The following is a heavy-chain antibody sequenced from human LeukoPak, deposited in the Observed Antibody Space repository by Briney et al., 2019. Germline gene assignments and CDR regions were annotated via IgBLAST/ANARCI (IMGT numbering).Heavy chain of an antibody. D-gene: IGHD4-23*01. CDR3: ASRGNSDVNDY. CDR2: IYHSGST. Sequence: SETLSLTCAASGGSISSSNWWSWVRQPPGKGLEWIGEIYHSGSTNYNPSLKSRVTISVDKSKNQFSLKLSSVTAADTAVYYCASRGNSDVNDYWGQGTLVTVSS. V-gene: IGHV4-4*02. J-gene: IGHJ4*02. CDR1: GGSISSSNW.